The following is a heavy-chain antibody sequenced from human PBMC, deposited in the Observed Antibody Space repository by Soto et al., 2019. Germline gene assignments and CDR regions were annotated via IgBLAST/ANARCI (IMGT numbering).Heavy chain of an antibody. D-gene: IGHD4-17*01. V-gene: IGHV3-23*01. CDR2: ISGSGGST. J-gene: IGHJ6*03. CDR1: GFTFSSYA. CDR3: ATGNDYGDPYYYYMDV. Sequence: PGGSLRLSCAASGFTFSSYAMSWVRQAPGKGLEWVSAISGSGGSTYYADSVKGRFTISRDNSKNTLYLQMNSLRAEDTAVYYCATGNDYGDPYYYYMDVWGKGTTVTVSS.